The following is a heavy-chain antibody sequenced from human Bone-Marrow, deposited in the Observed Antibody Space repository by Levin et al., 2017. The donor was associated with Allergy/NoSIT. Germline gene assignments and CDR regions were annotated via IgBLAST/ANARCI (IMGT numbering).Heavy chain of an antibody. D-gene: IGHD4-17*01. CDR2: MSYDGINK. J-gene: IGHJ4*02. Sequence: GGSLRLSCAASGFTFSSYSMHWVRQAPGKGLEWVAVMSYDGINKYNEDSVKGRFTISRDSSKNTLYLHMSGLRAADTAVYYCARDIYGDYAGGFDYWGQGTLVTVSS. CDR3: ARDIYGDYAGGFDY. V-gene: IGHV3-30*04. CDR1: GFTFSSYS.